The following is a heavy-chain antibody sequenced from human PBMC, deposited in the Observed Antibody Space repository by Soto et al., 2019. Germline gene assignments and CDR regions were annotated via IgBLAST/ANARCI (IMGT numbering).Heavy chain of an antibody. CDR2: IRSIGGDT. Sequence: GGSLRLSCSASGFRFRSFAMHWVRRAPGKGLEYVAGIRSIGGDTLYADSVKGRFIISRDQPKNTVFLQMSSLRIEDTAVYYCVKGRSGEYYFVAMDVWGQGTTVTVSS. V-gene: IGHV3-64D*06. CDR3: VKGRSGEYYFVAMDV. D-gene: IGHD3-10*01. J-gene: IGHJ6*02. CDR1: GFRFRSFA.